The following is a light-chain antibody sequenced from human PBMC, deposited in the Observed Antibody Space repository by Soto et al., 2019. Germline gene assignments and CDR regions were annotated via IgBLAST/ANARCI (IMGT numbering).Light chain of an antibody. CDR1: SRYVGGYNY. J-gene: IGLJ1*01. V-gene: IGLV2-14*03. CDR2: DVS. CDR3: SSYTSSSTYV. Sequence: QSVLTQPASGGRAPGQSIALSCTGDSRYVGGYNYVSWYQHHPGKAPKLMVYDVSNRPSGVSNRFSGSKSGNTASLTISGLQAEDEADYYCSSYTSSSTYVFGTGTKVTVL.